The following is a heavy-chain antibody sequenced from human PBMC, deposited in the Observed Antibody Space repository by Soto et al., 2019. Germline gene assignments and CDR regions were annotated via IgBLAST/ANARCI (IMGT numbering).Heavy chain of an antibody. V-gene: IGHV1-24*01. J-gene: IGHJ6*02. CDR2: FDPEDGET. Sequence: ASVKVSCKVSGYTLTELSMHWVRQAPGKGLEWMGGFDPEDGETIYAQKFQGRVTMTDDTSKDTAYRERSSLRSEDTAVYYCATRDYYGSGSYYKTYYYYGMDVWGQGTTVTVSS. CDR1: GYTLTELS. D-gene: IGHD3-10*01. CDR3: ATRDYYGSGSYYKTYYYYGMDV.